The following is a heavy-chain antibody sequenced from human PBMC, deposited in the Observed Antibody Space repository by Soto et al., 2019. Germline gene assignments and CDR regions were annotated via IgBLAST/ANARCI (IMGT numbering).Heavy chain of an antibody. D-gene: IGHD4-4*01. CDR1: GFTFSSYA. CDR2: ISGSGGST. CDR3: AKDERTRLQSDY. Sequence: GRSLTLSCAASGFTFSSYAMSWVRQAPWKGLEWVSAISGSGGSTYYADSVKGRFTISRDNSKNTLYLQMNSLRAEDTAVYYCAKDERTRLQSDYWAQGTLVPVSS. J-gene: IGHJ4*02. V-gene: IGHV3-23*01.